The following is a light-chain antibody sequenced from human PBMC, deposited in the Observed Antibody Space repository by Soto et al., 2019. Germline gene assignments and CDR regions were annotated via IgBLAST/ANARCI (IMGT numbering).Light chain of an antibody. J-gene: IGLJ1*01. CDR1: SSNIGAGYV. Sequence: QSVLTQPPSVSGAPGQRVTISCTGSSSNIGAGYVVHWYQQLPGTAPKLHIYGNINRPSGVPDRFSGSKSDTSASLAITGLQAEDEADYYCQSYDSSLSGYVFGTGTKLTVL. CDR2: GNI. V-gene: IGLV1-40*01. CDR3: QSYDSSLSGYV.